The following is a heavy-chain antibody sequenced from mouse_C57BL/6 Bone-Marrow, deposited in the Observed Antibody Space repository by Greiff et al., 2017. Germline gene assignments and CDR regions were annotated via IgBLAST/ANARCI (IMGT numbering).Heavy chain of an antibody. V-gene: IGHV1-64*01. CDR3: ANNYPFAY. Sequence: VQLKQPGAELVKPGASVKLSCKASGYTFTSYWMHWVKPRPGQGLEWIGMIPPNSGSTNYNEKFKSKATLPVDKSSRTAYMQLSSLTSEDSAVYYCANNYPFAYWGQGTLGTVSA. J-gene: IGHJ3*01. D-gene: IGHD1-3*01. CDR2: IPPNSGST. CDR1: GYTFTSYW.